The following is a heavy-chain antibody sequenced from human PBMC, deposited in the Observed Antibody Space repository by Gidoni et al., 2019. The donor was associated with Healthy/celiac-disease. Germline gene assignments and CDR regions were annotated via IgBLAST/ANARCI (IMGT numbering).Heavy chain of an antibody. CDR1: GFTFSGSA. Sequence: EVQLVESGGGLVKPGGSLKLSWAASGFTFSGSAMHWVRQASGKGLEWVGRIRSKANSYATAYAASVKGRFTISRDDSKNTAYLQMNSLKTEDTAVYYCTRPSIAVAGKDLDYWGQGTLVTVSS. D-gene: IGHD6-19*01. CDR3: TRPSIAVAGKDLDY. V-gene: IGHV3-73*01. J-gene: IGHJ4*02. CDR2: IRSKANSYAT.